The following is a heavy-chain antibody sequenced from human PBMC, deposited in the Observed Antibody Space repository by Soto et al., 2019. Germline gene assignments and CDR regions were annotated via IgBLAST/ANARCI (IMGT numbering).Heavy chain of an antibody. J-gene: IGHJ2*01. Sequence: EVQLVESGGGLIQPGGSLRLSCAASGFTVSSSYMSWVRQAPGKGLEWVSIIYSGGNTFFADSVKGRFIISRDNSENTLYLQMNSLRAEDTAVYYCARNVVVAGSLYWYFDLWGRGTLVTVSS. CDR1: GFTVSSSY. V-gene: IGHV3-53*01. D-gene: IGHD2-15*01. CDR3: ARNVVVAGSLYWYFDL. CDR2: IYSGGNT.